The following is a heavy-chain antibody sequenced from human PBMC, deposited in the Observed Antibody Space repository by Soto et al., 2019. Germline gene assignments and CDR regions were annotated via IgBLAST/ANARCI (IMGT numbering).Heavy chain of an antibody. CDR1: GGSISSGDYY. V-gene: IGHV4-30-4*01. J-gene: IGHJ6*02. D-gene: IGHD3-10*01. CDR2: IYYSGST. Sequence: SETLSLTCTVSGGSISSGDYYWSWIRQPPGKGLEWIGYIYYSGSTYYNPSLKSRVTISVDTSKNQFSLKLSSVTAADTAVYYCARDFGKDYYYYGMDVRGQGTTVTVSS. CDR3: ARDFGKDYYYYGMDV.